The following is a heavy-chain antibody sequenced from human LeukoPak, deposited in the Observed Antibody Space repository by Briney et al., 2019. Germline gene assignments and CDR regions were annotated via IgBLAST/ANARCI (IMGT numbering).Heavy chain of an antibody. D-gene: IGHD3-10*01. V-gene: IGHV3-21*01. CDR2: ISSSSSYI. J-gene: IGHJ4*02. Sequence: GGSLRLSCAASGFTFSSYSMNWVRQAPGKGLEWVSSISSSSSYIYYADSVKGQFTISRDNAKNSLYLQMNSLRAEDTAVYYCARILHGSGSYGLDYWGQGTLVTVSS. CDR3: ARILHGSGSYGLDY. CDR1: GFTFSSYS.